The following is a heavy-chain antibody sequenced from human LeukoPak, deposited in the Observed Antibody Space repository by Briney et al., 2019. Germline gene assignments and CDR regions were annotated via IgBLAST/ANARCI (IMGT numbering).Heavy chain of an antibody. V-gene: IGHV3-23*01. CDR2: FSGSGGST. J-gene: IGHJ6*03. CDR1: GFTFSSYG. D-gene: IGHD3-10*01. CDR3: ATMVRGVIYYYYYYMDV. Sequence: GGSLRLSCAASGFTFSSYGMSWVRQAPGKGLEWASAFSGSGGSTYYADSVKGRFTISRDNSKNTLYLQMNSLRAEDTAVYYCATMVRGVIYYYYYYMDVWGKGTTVTISS.